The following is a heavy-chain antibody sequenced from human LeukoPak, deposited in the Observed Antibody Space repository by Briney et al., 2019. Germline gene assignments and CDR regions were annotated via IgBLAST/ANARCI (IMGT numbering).Heavy chain of an antibody. D-gene: IGHD3-10*01. CDR2: IRYDGSNK. J-gene: IGHJ4*02. V-gene: IGHV3-30*02. Sequence: PGGSLRLSCAASGFTFSSYGMHWVRQAPGKGLEWVAFIRYDGSNKYYADSVKGRFTISRDNSKNTLYLQMNNLRAEDTAVYYCAMVRGGVNSYWGQGTLVTVSS. CDR1: GFTFSSYG. CDR3: AMVRGGVNSY.